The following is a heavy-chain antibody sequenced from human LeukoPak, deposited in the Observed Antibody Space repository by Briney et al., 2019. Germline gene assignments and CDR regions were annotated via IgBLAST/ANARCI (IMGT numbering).Heavy chain of an antibody. J-gene: IGHJ4*02. V-gene: IGHV1-69*05. CDR3: ASLRTYYDSSGYYYGPFDY. CDR1: GGTFSSYA. CDR2: IIPIFGTA. Sequence: SVKVSCKASGGTFSSYAISWVRQAPGQGPEWMGGIIPIFGTANYAQKFQGRVTITTDESTSTAYMELSSLRSEDTAVYYCASLRTYYDSSGYYYGPFDYWGQGTLVTVSS. D-gene: IGHD3-22*01.